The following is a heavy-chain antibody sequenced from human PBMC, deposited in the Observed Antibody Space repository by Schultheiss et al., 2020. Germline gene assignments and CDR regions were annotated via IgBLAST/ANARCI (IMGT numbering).Heavy chain of an antibody. CDR1: GFTFSTYS. D-gene: IGHD4-17*01. CDR2: VSSRSNTI. J-gene: IGHJ4*02. Sequence: GESLKFSCAAAGFTFSTYSMNWVRQAPGKGLEWVSYVSSRSNTIYYADSVKGRFTISRDNTKNSLYLQMNSLRAEDTAVYYCARDDYGDYGGLYWGQGTLVTVSS. V-gene: IGHV3-48*01. CDR3: ARDDYGDYGGLY.